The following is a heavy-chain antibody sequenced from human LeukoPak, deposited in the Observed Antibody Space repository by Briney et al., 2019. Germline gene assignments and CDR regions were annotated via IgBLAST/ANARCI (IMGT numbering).Heavy chain of an antibody. V-gene: IGHV3-23*01. CDR3: AKDLARYSSGPGDYFDY. J-gene: IGHJ4*02. Sequence: GGSLRLSCAASGFTFSSYAMSWVRQAPGKGLEWVSAISGSGGSTYYADSVKGRFTISRDNSKNTLYLQMNSLRAEDTAVYYCAKDLARYSSGPGDYFDYWGQGTLVTVFS. CDR1: GFTFSSYA. CDR2: ISGSGGST. D-gene: IGHD6-19*01.